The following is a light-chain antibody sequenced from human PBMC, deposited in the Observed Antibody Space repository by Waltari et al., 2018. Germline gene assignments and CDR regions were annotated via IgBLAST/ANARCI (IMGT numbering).Light chain of an antibody. J-gene: IGKJ1*01. Sequence: EIVMTQSPATLSVSPGERATLSCRASQSVNDNLAWYQQKLGQAPRLLIYAASTRATGIPARFSGSGSGTEVTLTISSLQSEDFAVYYCQQYNNWPPWTFGQGTTVEIK. CDR1: QSVNDN. CDR3: QQYNNWPPWT. CDR2: AAS. V-gene: IGKV3-15*01.